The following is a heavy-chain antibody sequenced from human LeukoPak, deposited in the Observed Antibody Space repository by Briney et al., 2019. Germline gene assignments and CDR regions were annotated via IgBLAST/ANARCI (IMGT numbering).Heavy chain of an antibody. D-gene: IGHD5-18*01. CDR1: GYTFTSYY. CDR2: INPSGGST. J-gene: IGHJ4*02. Sequence: ASVKVSCKASGYTFTSYYMHWVRQPPGQGLEWMGIINPSGGSTSYAQKFQGRVTMTRDTSTSTVYMELSSLRSEDTAVYYCARARDTAMVGNALAFDYWGQGTLVTVSS. CDR3: ARARDTAMVGNALAFDY. V-gene: IGHV1-46*01.